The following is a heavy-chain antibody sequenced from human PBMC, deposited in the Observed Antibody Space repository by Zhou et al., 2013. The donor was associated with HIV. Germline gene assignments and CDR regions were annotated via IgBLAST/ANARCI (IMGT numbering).Heavy chain of an antibody. V-gene: IGHV1-18*01. CDR3: ASPDYYDSSGTGQFDY. CDR2: ISSYNGHT. D-gene: IGHD3-22*01. Sequence: QVQLLQSGPEVKKPGASVKVSCKASGFTFTAFGISWVRQAPGQGLEWMGWISSYNGHTNYAQNFQGRVTVTTDTSTGTAYMELSSLRSEDTAVYYCASPDYYDSSGTGQFDYWGQGTLVTVSS. J-gene: IGHJ4*02. CDR1: GFTFTAFG.